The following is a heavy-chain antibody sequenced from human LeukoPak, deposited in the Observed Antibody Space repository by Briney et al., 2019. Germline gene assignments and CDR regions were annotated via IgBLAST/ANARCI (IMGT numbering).Heavy chain of an antibody. CDR1: GYTFTNYD. CDR3: ARASGSYEWDAFDI. CDR2: INDYNGNT. J-gene: IGHJ3*02. V-gene: IGHV1-18*01. D-gene: IGHD1-26*01. Sequence: GASVKVSCKASGYTFTNYDIAWVRQAPGQGLEWMGWINDYNGNTNFAQKFQGRVTMTTDTSTSTAYMEVRSLRSDDTAVYFCARASGSYEWDAFDIWGQGTMVTVSS.